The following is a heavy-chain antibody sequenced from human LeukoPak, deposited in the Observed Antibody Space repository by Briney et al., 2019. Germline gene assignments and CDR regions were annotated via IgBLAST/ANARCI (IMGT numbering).Heavy chain of an antibody. CDR1: GGSISRSSYY. Sequence: PSETLSLTCSVSGGSISRSSYYWTWIRQSPVRGLEWIGNTYYSGSTLYNPSLKSRVTISVDTSKNKFSLRLTSVTAADTAVYYCARPRGDLWSGYDYWGQGVLVTVSP. CDR2: TYYSGST. V-gene: IGHV4-39*01. J-gene: IGHJ4*02. D-gene: IGHD3-3*01. CDR3: ARPRGDLWSGYDY.